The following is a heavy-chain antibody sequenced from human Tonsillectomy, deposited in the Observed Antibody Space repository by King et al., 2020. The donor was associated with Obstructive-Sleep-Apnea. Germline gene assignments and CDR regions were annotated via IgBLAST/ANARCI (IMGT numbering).Heavy chain of an antibody. CDR1: GYTLTELS. Sequence: VQLVQSGAEVKKPGASVKVSCKVSGYTLTELSMHWVRQAPGKGLEWMGGFDPEDGETIYAQKFQGRVTMTEDTSTDTAYMELSSLRSEDTAVYYCATDRFAVAGTCWYFDLWGRGTLVTVSS. CDR2: FDPEDGET. CDR3: ATDRFAVAGTCWYFDL. V-gene: IGHV1-24*01. J-gene: IGHJ2*01. D-gene: IGHD6-19*01.